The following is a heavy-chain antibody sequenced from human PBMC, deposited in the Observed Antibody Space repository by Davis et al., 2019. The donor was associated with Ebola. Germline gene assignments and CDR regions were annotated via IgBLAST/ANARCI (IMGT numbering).Heavy chain of an antibody. J-gene: IGHJ4*02. CDR1: GDSVSGGSGA. Sequence: PSETLSLTCAISGDSVSGGSGAWNWIRQSPSRGLEWLGRTYYNSKWYNDYAVSVKSRISINPDTSKNQFSLQLNSVTPEDTAVYYCTTAKPDSSSWIDNWGQGTLVIVSS. V-gene: IGHV6-1*01. CDR2: TYYNSKWYN. D-gene: IGHD6-13*01. CDR3: TTAKPDSSSWIDN.